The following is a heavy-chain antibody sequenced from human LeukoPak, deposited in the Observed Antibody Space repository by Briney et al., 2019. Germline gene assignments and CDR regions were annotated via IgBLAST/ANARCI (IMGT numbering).Heavy chain of an antibody. CDR1: GFTFSGSA. J-gene: IGHJ4*02. CDR3: TSPSVAGAY. D-gene: IGHD6-19*01. V-gene: IGHV3-73*01. Sequence: GGSLRLSCAASGFTFSGSAMYWVRQASGKGLEWVGRIRSKANSYATAYAASVKGRFTISRDDSKNTAYLQMNSLKTEDTAVYYCTSPSVAGAYWGQGTLVAVSS. CDR2: IRSKANSYAT.